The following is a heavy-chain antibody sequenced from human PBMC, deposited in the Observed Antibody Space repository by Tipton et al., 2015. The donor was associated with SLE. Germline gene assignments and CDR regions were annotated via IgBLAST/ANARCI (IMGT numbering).Heavy chain of an antibody. CDR1: GFTFSDYY. CDR2: ISSSSSYT. V-gene: IGHV3-11*05. Sequence: SLRLSCAASGFTFSDYYMSWIRQAPGKGLEWVSYISSSSSYTNYADSVKGRFTISRDNAKNSLYLQMNSLRAEDTAVYYCARERGEWLQNTYHTDVWGKGTTVTVSS. CDR3: ARERGEWLQNTYHTDV. J-gene: IGHJ6*03. D-gene: IGHD5-24*01.